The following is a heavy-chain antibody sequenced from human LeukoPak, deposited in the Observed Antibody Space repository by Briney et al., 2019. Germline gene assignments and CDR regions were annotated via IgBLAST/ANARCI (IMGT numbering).Heavy chain of an antibody. CDR2: IYYSGST. CDR3: ARAPAYCGGDCPGAFDI. CDR1: GGSISSGDYY. J-gene: IGHJ3*02. Sequence: SQTLSLTCTVSGGSISSGDYYWSWIRQPPGKGLEWIGYIYYSGSTYYNPSLKSRVTISVDTSKNQFSLKLSSVTAADTAVYYCARAPAYCGGDCPGAFDIWGQGTMVTVSS. V-gene: IGHV4-30-4*01. D-gene: IGHD2-21*02.